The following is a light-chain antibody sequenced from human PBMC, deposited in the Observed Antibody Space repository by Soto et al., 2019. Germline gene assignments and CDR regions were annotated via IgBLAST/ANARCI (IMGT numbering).Light chain of an antibody. CDR2: GAS. Sequence: TGPLSLSPGERATLSCRASQSVSSSYLAWYEQEPGQSPRLLIYGASSRATGIPDRFSGSGAGADFTLTIIRREDSDFAAYYFQQYGSNSLSTFGQGTNLDIK. CDR1: QSVSSSY. CDR3: QQYGSNSLST. V-gene: IGKV3-20*01. J-gene: IGKJ1*01.